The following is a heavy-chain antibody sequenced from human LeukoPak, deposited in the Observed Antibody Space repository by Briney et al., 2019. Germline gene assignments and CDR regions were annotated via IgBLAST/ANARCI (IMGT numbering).Heavy chain of an antibody. D-gene: IGHD4-17*01. CDR1: GGSFSGYY. J-gene: IGHJ5*02. CDR3: ARGHRAVTTSSGPDWFDP. V-gene: IGHV4-34*01. Sequence: SETLSLTCAVYGGSFSGYYWSWIRQPPGKGLEWIGEINHSGSTNYNPSLKSRVTISVDTSKNQFSLKLSSVTAADTAVYYCARGHRAVTTSSGPDWFDPWGQGTLVTVSS. CDR2: INHSGST.